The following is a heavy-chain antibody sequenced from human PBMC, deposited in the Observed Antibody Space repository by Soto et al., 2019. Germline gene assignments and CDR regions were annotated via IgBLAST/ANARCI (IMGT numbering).Heavy chain of an antibody. Sequence: SETLSLTCAVYGGSFSGYYWSWIRQPPGKGLEWIGEINHSGSTNYNPSLKSRVTISVDTPKNQFSLKLSSVTAADTAVYYCARQQLVQYYFDYWGQGTLVTVSS. D-gene: IGHD6-13*01. CDR2: INHSGST. V-gene: IGHV4-34*01. J-gene: IGHJ4*02. CDR1: GGSFSGYY. CDR3: ARQQLVQYYFDY.